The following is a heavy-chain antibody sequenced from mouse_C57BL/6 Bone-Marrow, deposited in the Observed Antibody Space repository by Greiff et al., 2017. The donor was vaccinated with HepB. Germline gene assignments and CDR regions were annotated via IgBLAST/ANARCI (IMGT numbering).Heavy chain of an antibody. Sequence: EVQLVESGAELVRPGASVKLSCTASGFNIKDDYMHWVKQRPEQGLEWIGWIDPENGDTEYASKFQGKATITADTSSNTAYLQRSSLTSEDTAVYYCTGYLLFAYWGQGTLVTVSA. D-gene: IGHD2-1*01. CDR3: TGYLLFAY. CDR2: IDPENGDT. J-gene: IGHJ3*01. V-gene: IGHV14-4*01. CDR1: GFNIKDDY.